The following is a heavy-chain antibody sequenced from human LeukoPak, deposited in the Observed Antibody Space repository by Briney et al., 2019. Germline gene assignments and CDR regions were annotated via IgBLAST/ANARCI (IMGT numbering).Heavy chain of an antibody. D-gene: IGHD2-2*02. V-gene: IGHV3-23*01. J-gene: IGHJ4*02. Sequence: GGSLRPSCAASGFTFRTYAMSWVRQAPGKGLEWVSGISDSGDGTYYAESVKGRFTISRDNSKNTVFLQMNSLRADDTAKYYCAKDKAPGSRHTPSDFWGQGTLVTVSS. CDR1: GFTFRTYA. CDR3: AKDKAPGSRHTPSDF. CDR2: ISDSGDGT.